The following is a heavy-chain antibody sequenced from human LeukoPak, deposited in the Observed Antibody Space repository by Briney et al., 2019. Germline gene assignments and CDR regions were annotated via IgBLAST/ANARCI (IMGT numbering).Heavy chain of an antibody. CDR1: GFTFSSYG. J-gene: IGHJ5*02. Sequence: GRSLRLSCAASGFTFSSYGMHWVRQAPGKGLEWVGVIWYDGGNKYYADSVKGRFTISRDNSKNTLYLKMNSLRAEDTAVYSCARDRDSIVGATTFWFDPWGQGTLVTVSS. CDR3: ARDRDSIVGATTFWFDP. CDR2: IWYDGGNK. D-gene: IGHD1-26*01. V-gene: IGHV3-33*01.